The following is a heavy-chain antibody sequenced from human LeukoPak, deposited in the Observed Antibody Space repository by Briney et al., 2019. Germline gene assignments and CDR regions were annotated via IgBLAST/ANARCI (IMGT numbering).Heavy chain of an antibody. V-gene: IGHV4-39*01. J-gene: IGHJ4*02. CDR1: GGSISSSKYY. CDR2: IFNSGST. Sequence: KASETLSLTCTVSGGSISSSKYYWGWIRQPPGKGLEWIGTIFNSGSTHYNPSLKSRVTISVDTSKNQFSLKLSSVTAADTAVYYCAVSAYCGGDCYRLFDYWGQGTLVTVSS. D-gene: IGHD2-21*02. CDR3: AVSAYCGGDCYRLFDY.